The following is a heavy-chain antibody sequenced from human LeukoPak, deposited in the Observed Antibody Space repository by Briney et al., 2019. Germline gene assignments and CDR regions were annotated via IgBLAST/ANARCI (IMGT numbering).Heavy chain of an antibody. Sequence: GESLKISCRLSGYTFTSYCIGWVRQMPGKGLESVAIIYPGDDSDTRYSPSFQGHVAISADKSMSTAYLQWSSLRASDTAMYYCAARPIGSASAFDIWGQGTMVIVSS. CDR3: AARPIGSASAFDI. CDR2: IYPGDDSDT. D-gene: IGHD6-13*01. J-gene: IGHJ3*02. V-gene: IGHV5-51*01. CDR1: GYTFTSYC.